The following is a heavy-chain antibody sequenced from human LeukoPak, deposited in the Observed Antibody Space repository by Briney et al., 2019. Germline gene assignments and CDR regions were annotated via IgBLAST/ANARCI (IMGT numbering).Heavy chain of an antibody. J-gene: IGHJ4*02. V-gene: IGHV3-53*01. CDR1: GFTVSGSY. D-gene: IGHD3-22*01. Sequence: PGGSLRLSCAAFGFTVSGSYMSWVRQAPGKGLEWVSVLYSDGTTYYADSVKGRFTISRDSSKNTLFLQMNSLRAEDTAVYYCARAAYDSNGYTANHDYWGQGTLVTVSS. CDR2: LYSDGTT. CDR3: ARAAYDSNGYTANHDY.